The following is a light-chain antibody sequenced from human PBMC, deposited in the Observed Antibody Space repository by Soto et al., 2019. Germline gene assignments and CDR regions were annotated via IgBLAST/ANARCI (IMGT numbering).Light chain of an antibody. V-gene: IGLV1-47*01. CDR1: SSSIESNY. J-gene: IGLJ2*01. Sequence: QSVLPQPPSACGTPGQRVTISCSGTSSSIESNYVYWYQQLPGTAPRLLIYRNNQRPSGVPDRFSGSKSGTSASLAISALRSEDEADYYCTVWDDSLRGRLFGGGTKVTVL. CDR3: TVWDDSLRGRL. CDR2: RNN.